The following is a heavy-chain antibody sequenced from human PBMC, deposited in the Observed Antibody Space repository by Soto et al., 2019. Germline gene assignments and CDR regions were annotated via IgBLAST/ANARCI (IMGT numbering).Heavy chain of an antibody. Sequence: EVQLVESGGGLVQPGGSLRLSCAASGFTFSSYWMSWVRQAPGKGLEWVANIKQDGSEKYYVDSVKGRFTISRDNAKNSLYLQMNSLRAEDTAAHYCARGSWGSPPINIVYYYYYYMDVWGKGTTVTVSS. D-gene: IGHD5-12*01. CDR2: IKQDGSEK. CDR1: GFTFSSYW. J-gene: IGHJ6*03. CDR3: ARGSWGSPPINIVYYYYYYMDV. V-gene: IGHV3-7*01.